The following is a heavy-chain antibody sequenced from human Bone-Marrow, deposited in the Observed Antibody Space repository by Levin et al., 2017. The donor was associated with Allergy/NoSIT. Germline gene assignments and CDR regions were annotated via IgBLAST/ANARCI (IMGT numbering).Heavy chain of an antibody. Sequence: SETLSLTCTVSGGSISSYYWSWIRQPPGKGLEWIGYIYYSGSTNYNPSLKSRVTISVDTSKNQFSLKLSSVTAADTAVYYCARGGRELELRRRAYYYYGMDVWGQGTTVTVSS. D-gene: IGHD1-7*01. CDR3: ARGGRELELRRRAYYYYGMDV. J-gene: IGHJ6*02. CDR1: GGSISSYY. CDR2: IYYSGST. V-gene: IGHV4-59*01.